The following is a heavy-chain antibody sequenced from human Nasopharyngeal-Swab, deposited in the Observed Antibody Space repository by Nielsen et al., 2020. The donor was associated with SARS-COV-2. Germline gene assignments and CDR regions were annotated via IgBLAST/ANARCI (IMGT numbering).Heavy chain of an antibody. J-gene: IGHJ4*02. CDR3: ARVITGYSGSWYLYYFDY. V-gene: IGHV1-18*04. CDR1: GYTFTSYG. D-gene: IGHD6-13*01. Sequence: ASVKVSCKASGYTFTSYGISWVRQAPGQGLEWMGWISAYNGNTNYAQKLQGRVTMTTDTSTSTAYMELRSPRSDDTAVYYCARVITGYSGSWYLYYFDYWGQGTLVTVSS. CDR2: ISAYNGNT.